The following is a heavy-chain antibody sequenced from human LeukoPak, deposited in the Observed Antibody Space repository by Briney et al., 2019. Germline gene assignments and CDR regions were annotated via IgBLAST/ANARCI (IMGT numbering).Heavy chain of an antibody. CDR3: ARVGSPDSENSGWKLFFDY. D-gene: IGHD6-19*01. Sequence: ASVTVSCKASGYSFINYGITWVRQAPGQGLECMGWISAYNGDTNYAQNFQGRLTMTTDTSTNTAYMELRSLRSDDTAVYHCARVGSPDSENSGWKLFFDYWGQGTLVTVSS. J-gene: IGHJ4*02. CDR1: GYSFINYG. V-gene: IGHV1-18*01. CDR2: ISAYNGDT.